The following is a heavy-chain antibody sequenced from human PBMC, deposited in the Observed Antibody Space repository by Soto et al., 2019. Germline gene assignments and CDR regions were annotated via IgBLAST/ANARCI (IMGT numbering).Heavy chain of an antibody. V-gene: IGHV3-23*01. J-gene: IGHJ4*02. CDR2: ITGSGGDT. CDR1: GFTLSSYV. D-gene: IGHD3-22*01. CDR3: AKGSANSRPYYFDY. Sequence: EVQLLESGGGLVQPGGSLRVSCAASGFTLSSYVMSWVRQAPGKGLEWVSAITGSGGDTYHADSVKGRFTISRDNTKNTLSLQMNSRRADDTAVYYCAKGSANSRPYYFDYWGQGTLVTVSS.